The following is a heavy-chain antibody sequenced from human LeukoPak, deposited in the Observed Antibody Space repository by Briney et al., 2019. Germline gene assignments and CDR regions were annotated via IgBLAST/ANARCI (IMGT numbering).Heavy chain of an antibody. CDR1: GFTLSTYA. CDR2: ITGSGGST. D-gene: IGHD1-1*01. V-gene: IGHV3-23*01. Sequence: GGSLRLSCAASGFTLSTYAMSWVRQAPGKGLEWVSIITGSGGSTYYADSVKGRFTISRDNSKNTVYLQMNSLRGEDTAVYYCAKAGDNFAHRYFDYRGQGTLVTVSS. J-gene: IGHJ4*02. CDR3: AKAGDNFAHRYFDY.